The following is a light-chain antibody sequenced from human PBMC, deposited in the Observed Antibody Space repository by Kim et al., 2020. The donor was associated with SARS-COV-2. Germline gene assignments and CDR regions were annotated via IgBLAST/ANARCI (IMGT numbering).Light chain of an antibody. J-gene: IGLJ1*01. CDR2: YDS. CDR1: NIGSQR. V-gene: IGLV3-21*04. CDR3: QVWDRSSDHYV. Sequence: SYELTQPPSVSVAPGKTARIYCGGSNIGSQRVHWYQQKPGEAPVVVIFYDSDRPSGIPDRFSGPNSGDTATLTITRVEAGVEADYYCQVWDRSSDHYVFG.